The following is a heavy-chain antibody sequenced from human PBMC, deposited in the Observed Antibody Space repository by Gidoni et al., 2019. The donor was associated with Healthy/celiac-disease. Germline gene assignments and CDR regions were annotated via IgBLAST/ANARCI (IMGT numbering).Heavy chain of an antibody. Sequence: EVQLVESGGGLVKPGGSLRLDCAASGFTLSSYRVNWIRQAPGKGLEWVSSISSITSYIYYAYSVKGRFTISRDNAKNALYLQMNSLSAEDTAVYYCARSYYYGSGSYPFYYYYGMDVWGQGTTVTVSS. CDR1: GFTLSSYR. J-gene: IGHJ6*02. V-gene: IGHV3-21*01. D-gene: IGHD3-10*01. CDR2: ISSITSYI. CDR3: ARSYYYGSGSYPFYYYYGMDV.